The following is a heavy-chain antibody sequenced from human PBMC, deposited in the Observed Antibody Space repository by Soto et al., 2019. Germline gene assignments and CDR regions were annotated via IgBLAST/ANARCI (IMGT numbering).Heavy chain of an antibody. CDR1: GFTFCSYA. CDR3: AKSFFVVIPAHYRNVHSGPAPLFTDL. V-gene: IGHV3-23*01. Sequence: GGSLRLSCAASGFTFCSYAMSWVRQAPGKGLEWVSVIRGRGGPTYYADSVEGRFTISRDDSKNTLYLQMNSLRAEDTAVYYCAKSFFVVIPAHYRNVHSGPAPLFTDL. CDR2: IRGRGGPT. D-gene: IGHD3-16*02. J-gene: IGHJ2*01.